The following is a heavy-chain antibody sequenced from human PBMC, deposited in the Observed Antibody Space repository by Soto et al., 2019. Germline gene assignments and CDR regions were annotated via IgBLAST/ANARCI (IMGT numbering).Heavy chain of an antibody. CDR2: ISGSGGST. Sequence: GFTFSSYAMSWVRQAPGKGLEWVSAISGSGGSTYYADSVKGRFTISRDNSKNTLYLQMNSLRAEDTAVYYCARTVVPAAILSWFDPWGQGTLVTVSS. CDR3: ARTVVPAAILSWFDP. J-gene: IGHJ5*02. V-gene: IGHV3-23*01. CDR1: GFTFSSYA. D-gene: IGHD2-2*01.